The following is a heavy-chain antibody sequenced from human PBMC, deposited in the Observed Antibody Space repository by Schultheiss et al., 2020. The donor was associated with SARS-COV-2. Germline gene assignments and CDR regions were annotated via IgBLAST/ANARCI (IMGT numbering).Heavy chain of an antibody. V-gene: IGHV1-69*13. CDR1: GGTFSCYA. CDR3: ARDRYDFWSGYVSYWYFDL. D-gene: IGHD3-3*01. J-gene: IGHJ2*01. CDR2: IIPIFGTA. Sequence: SVKVSCKASGGTFSCYAISWVRQAPGQGLEWMGGIIPIFGTANYAQKFRGRVTITADESTSTAYMELSSLRSEDTAVYYCARDRYDFWSGYVSYWYFDLWGRGTLVTVSS.